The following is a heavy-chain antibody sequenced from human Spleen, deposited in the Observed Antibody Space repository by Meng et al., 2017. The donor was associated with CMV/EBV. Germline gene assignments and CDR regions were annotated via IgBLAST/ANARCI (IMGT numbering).Heavy chain of an antibody. V-gene: IGHV3-9*03. CDR1: GFIFDDFA. Sequence: GGSLRLSCAASGFIFDDFAMHWVRQAPGKGLEWISCISWNSAITGYADSVKGRFTISRDNAKNSLYLQMNSLRAEDMAWYYCARSTSSSTDYWGWGQGILVTVSS. D-gene: IGHD6-6*01. J-gene: IGHJ4*02. CDR2: ISWNSAIT. CDR3: ARSTSSSTDYWG.